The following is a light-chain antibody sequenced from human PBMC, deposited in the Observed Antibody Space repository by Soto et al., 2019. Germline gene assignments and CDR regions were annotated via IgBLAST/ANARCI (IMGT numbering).Light chain of an antibody. V-gene: IGLV1-47*01. J-gene: IGLJ2*01. CDR3: AAWDDSLSGVV. Sequence: QSVLTQPPSASETPGQRVPISCSGSTAHIGNNYVYWYQQLPGTAPKLLIHRSDQRASGVPDRFSGYKSGTSASLAISGLRSEYEAHYYCAAWDDSLSGVVFGGGTKVTVL. CDR1: TAHIGNNY. CDR2: RSD.